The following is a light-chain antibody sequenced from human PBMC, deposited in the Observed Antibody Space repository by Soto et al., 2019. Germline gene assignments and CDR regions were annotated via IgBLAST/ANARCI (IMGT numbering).Light chain of an antibody. V-gene: IGLV2-23*02. CDR2: EVS. J-gene: IGLJ2*01. CDR1: SSDVGNYNL. Sequence: QPVLTQPASVSGSPGQSITISCTGTSSDVGNYNLVSWYQHHPGTAPKLMIYEVSKRPSGVSNRFSGSKSGNTASLTISGLLAEDEADYYCCSAGNSPSAVVFGGGTKVTVL. CDR3: CSAGNSPSAVV.